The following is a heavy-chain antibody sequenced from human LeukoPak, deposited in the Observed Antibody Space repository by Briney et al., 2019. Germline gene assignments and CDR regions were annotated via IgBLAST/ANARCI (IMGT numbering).Heavy chain of an antibody. CDR3: AKSGRRGYSYGYRFKYYFES. Sequence: QPGGSLRLSCAASGFTFSSYGMYWVRQAPGKGLEWVAVISYDGSNKYYVDSVKGRFTISRDNSKNTLYLQMNSLRAEDTAVYYCAKSGRRGYSYGYRFKYYFESWGQGTLVTVS. J-gene: IGHJ4*02. V-gene: IGHV3-30*18. D-gene: IGHD5-18*01. CDR2: ISYDGSNK. CDR1: GFTFSSYG.